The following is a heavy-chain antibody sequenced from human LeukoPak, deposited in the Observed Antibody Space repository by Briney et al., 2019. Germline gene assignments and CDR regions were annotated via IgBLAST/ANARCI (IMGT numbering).Heavy chain of an antibody. Sequence: SETLSLTCTVSGGSISSSSYNWGWLPPPPGQGLAWRGYIYYSASTNYNPSLRRRITIYVATTKNQFYLKLSSATAAATADYYCARVSGFENFDYWGQGTLVTLSS. V-gene: IGHV4-61*05. CDR1: GGSISSSSYN. CDR2: IYYSAST. D-gene: IGHD5-12*01. J-gene: IGHJ4*02. CDR3: ARVSGFENFDY.